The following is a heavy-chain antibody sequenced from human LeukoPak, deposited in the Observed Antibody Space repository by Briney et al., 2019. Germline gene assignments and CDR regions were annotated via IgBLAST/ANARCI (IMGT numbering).Heavy chain of an antibody. CDR2: SNHSGST. CDR1: GGPFRGYY. CDR3: ARGRRSGSYYYYYYYGMDV. J-gene: IGHJ6*02. D-gene: IGHD1-26*01. V-gene: IGHV4-34*01. Sequence: SETLSLTCEVYGGPFRGYYWSWIRQPPGKGLERIGESNHSGSTNYNPSLKSRVTISVDTSKNQFSLKLSSVTAADTAVYYCARGRRSGSYYYYYYYGMDVWGQGTTVTVSS.